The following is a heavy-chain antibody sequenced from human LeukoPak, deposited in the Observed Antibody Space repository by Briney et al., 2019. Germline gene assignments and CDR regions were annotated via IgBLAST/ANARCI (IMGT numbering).Heavy chain of an antibody. J-gene: IGHJ4*02. Sequence: ASVKVFCKASGDTFTSYDINWVRQATGQGLEWMGWMNPNSGGTGYAQEFQGRVTMTRNTSISTAYMELSSLRSDDTAVYYCARVSPSTTVIDRWGQGTLVTVSS. D-gene: IGHD2-21*01. CDR2: MNPNSGGT. V-gene: IGHV1-8*01. CDR3: ARVSPSTTVIDR. CDR1: GDTFTSYD.